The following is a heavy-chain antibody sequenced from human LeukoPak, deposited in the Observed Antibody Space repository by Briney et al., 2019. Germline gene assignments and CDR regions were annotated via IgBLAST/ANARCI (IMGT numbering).Heavy chain of an antibody. CDR1: GFTFRMYA. CDR3: AKLPDYSTWGGRFDP. D-gene: IGHD6-13*01. CDR2: ISGTGGNT. Sequence: PGGSLRLSCAAPGFTFRMYAMSWVRQAPGKGLEWVSSISGTGGNTYYADSVKGRFTISRDNSKNTLHLQMNSLVEDTAVYYCAKLPDYSTWGGRFDPWGQGTLVTVSS. J-gene: IGHJ5*02. V-gene: IGHV3-23*01.